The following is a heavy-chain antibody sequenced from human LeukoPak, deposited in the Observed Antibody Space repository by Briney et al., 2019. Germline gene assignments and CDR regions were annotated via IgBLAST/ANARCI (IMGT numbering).Heavy chain of an antibody. CDR3: ARQIPGYYDSSGYYNYYYGMDV. CDR1: GGSLSSYY. Sequence: SETLSLTCTVSGGSLSSYYWSWIRQPPGKGLEWIGYIYYSGSTNYNPSLKSRVTISVDTSKNQFSLKLSSVTAADTAVYYCARQIPGYYDSSGYYNYYYGMDVWGQGTTVTVSS. V-gene: IGHV4-59*08. CDR2: IYYSGST. J-gene: IGHJ6*02. D-gene: IGHD3-22*01.